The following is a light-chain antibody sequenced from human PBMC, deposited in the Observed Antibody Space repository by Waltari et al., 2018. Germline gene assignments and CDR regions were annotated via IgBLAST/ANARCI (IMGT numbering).Light chain of an antibody. V-gene: IGKV3-20*01. CDR1: QSVSNNY. J-gene: IGKJ5*01. CDR2: GAS. CDR3: QQYGNSPIT. Sequence: EIVLTQSPGTLSLSPGERATLSCRASQSVSNNYLAGYQQKPGQAPRLRIYGASSRATGISDRFSGSGSGTDFTLTISRLESEDFAVYYCQQYGNSPITFGQGTRLEIK.